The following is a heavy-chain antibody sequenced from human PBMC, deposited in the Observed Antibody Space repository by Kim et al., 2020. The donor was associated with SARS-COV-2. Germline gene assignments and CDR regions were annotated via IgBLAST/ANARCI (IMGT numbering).Heavy chain of an antibody. CDR2: IKSDGSST. J-gene: IGHJ4*02. CDR1: GFSITTYW. CDR3: ARDPDTGGWSEFDC. V-gene: IGHV3-74*01. Sequence: GGSLRLSCAASGFSITTYWMHWVRQGPGRGLVWVSRIKSDGSSTTYADSVKGRFTISRDNAKNTVYLQMNSLRVEDTAVYYCARDPDTGGWSEFDCWGQG. D-gene: IGHD6-19*01.